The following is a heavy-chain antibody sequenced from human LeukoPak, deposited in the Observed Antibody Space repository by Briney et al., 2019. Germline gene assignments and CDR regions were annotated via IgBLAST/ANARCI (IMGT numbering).Heavy chain of an antibody. J-gene: IGHJ6*04. Sequence: GSLRLSCAASGFTFSSYAMSWVRQAPGKGLEWVSAISGSGGSTYYADSVKGRFTISRDNAKNSLYPQMNSLRAEDTAVYYCAELGITMIGGVWGKGTTVTISS. CDR3: AELGITMIGGV. CDR1: GFTFSSYA. V-gene: IGHV3-23*01. D-gene: IGHD3-10*02. CDR2: ISGSGGST.